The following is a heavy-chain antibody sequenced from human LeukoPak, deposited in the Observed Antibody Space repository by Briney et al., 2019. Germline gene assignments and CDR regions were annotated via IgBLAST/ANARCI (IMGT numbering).Heavy chain of an antibody. CDR1: GGSISSSNW. CDR3: ARAHSIASYYYGVDV. J-gene: IGHJ6*02. D-gene: IGHD2/OR15-2a*01. V-gene: IGHV4-4*02. CDR2: IYHSGST. Sequence: SGTLSLTCAVSGGSISSSNWWSWVRQPPGKGLEWIGEIYHSGSTNYNPSLESRVTVSVDTSENQFSLKLSSVTAADTAVYYCARAHSIASYYYGVDVWGQGTTVTVSS.